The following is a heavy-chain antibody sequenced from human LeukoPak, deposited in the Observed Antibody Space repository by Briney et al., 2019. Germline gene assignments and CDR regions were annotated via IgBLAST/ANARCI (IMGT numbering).Heavy chain of an antibody. CDR3: ARHAQWLVRRTGPNGMDV. D-gene: IGHD6-19*01. CDR2: INPSGGST. Sequence: ASVKVSCKASGYTFTSYYMHWVRQAPGQGLEWMGIINPSGGSTSYAQKFQGRVTTTRDTSTSTVYMELSSLRSEDTAVYYCARHAQWLVRRTGPNGMDVWGQGTTVTVSS. CDR1: GYTFTSYY. J-gene: IGHJ6*02. V-gene: IGHV1-46*01.